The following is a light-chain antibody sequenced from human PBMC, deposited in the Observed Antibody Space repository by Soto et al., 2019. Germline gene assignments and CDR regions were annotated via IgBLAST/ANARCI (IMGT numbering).Light chain of an antibody. CDR2: EGS. J-gene: IGLJ1*01. Sequence: QSALTQPASVSGSPGQSITISCTGTSSDVGSYNLVSWYQQHPGKAPKLMIYEGSKRPSGISNSFSGSKSGNTASLTISGLEAEDEADYYCCSYAGSSTPLYVFGPGTKVTVL. V-gene: IGLV2-23*01. CDR3: CSYAGSSTPLYV. CDR1: SSDVGSYNL.